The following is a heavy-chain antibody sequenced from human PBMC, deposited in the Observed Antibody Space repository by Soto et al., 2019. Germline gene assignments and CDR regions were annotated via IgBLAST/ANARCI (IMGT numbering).Heavy chain of an antibody. CDR2: IIPIFGTA. V-gene: IGHV1-69*01. D-gene: IGHD2-21*02. CDR3: ARGHCGGDCYSEYYFDY. Sequence: QVQLVQSGAEVKKPGSSVKVSCKASGGTFSSYAISWVRQAPGQGLEWMGGIIPIFGTANYAQKFQGRVTITADVSTSTAYMELRSLRSEDTAVYYCARGHCGGDCYSEYYFDYWGQGTLVTVSS. CDR1: GGTFSSYA. J-gene: IGHJ4*02.